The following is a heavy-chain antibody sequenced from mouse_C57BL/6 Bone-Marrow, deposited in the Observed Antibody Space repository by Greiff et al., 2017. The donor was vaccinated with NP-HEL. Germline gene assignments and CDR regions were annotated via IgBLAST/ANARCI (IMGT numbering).Heavy chain of an antibody. CDR3: TSVYYYGSSPYYYAMDY. CDR1: GYTFTDYE. V-gene: IGHV1-15*01. Sequence: VKLMESGAELVRPGASVTLSCKASGYTFTDYEMHWVKQTPVHGLEWIGAIDPETGGTAYNQKFKGKALLTADKSSSTSYMELRSLTSEDSAVYYCTSVYYYGSSPYYYAMDYWGQGTSVTVSS. J-gene: IGHJ4*01. CDR2: IDPETGGT. D-gene: IGHD1-1*01.